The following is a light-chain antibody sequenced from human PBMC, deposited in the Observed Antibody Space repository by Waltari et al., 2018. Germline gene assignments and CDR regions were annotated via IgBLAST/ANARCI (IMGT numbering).Light chain of an antibody. CDR2: DSS. J-gene: IGKJ1*01. CDR1: QNIDYY. V-gene: IGKV3-11*01. CDR3: LQRSVWPWT. Sequence: EIVLTQSPATMSLSPGERATLSCRASQNIDYYLAWYQQKPGRAPRLLVDDSSNRAAGIPVRFSGSGSGVDFTLTIANLEPDDFAVYFCLQRSVWPWTFGQGTKVEIK.